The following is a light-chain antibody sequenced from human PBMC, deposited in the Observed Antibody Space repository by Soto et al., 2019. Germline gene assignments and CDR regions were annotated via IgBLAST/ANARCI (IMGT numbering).Light chain of an antibody. V-gene: IGKV1-33*01. Sequence: DIQMTQSPSSLSASVGDRVTITCQASQDISNYLNWYQKKPGKAPNLLIYGASNLETGVPSRFSGSGSGTDFTFTISSLQPEDIATYYCQQYENLPFTFGPGTEVDI. J-gene: IGKJ3*01. CDR3: QQYENLPFT. CDR2: GAS. CDR1: QDISNY.